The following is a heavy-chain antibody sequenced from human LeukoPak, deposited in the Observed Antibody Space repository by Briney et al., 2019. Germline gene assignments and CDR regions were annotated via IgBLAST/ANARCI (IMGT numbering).Heavy chain of an antibody. J-gene: IGHJ4*02. D-gene: IGHD3-22*01. CDR2: MYTSGST. V-gene: IGHV4-61*02. Sequence: SETLSLTCTVSGGSISSGSYYWSWIRQPAGKGLEWIGRMYTSGSTNYNPSLKSRVTISVDTSKNQFSLKLSAVTAADTAVYYCARDSSGYRRGSFDYWGQGTLVTVSS. CDR1: GGSISSGSYY. CDR3: ARDSSGYRRGSFDY.